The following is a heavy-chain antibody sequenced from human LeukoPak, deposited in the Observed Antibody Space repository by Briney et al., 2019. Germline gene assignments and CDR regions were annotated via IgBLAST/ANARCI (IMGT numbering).Heavy chain of an antibody. CDR1: GYTFTYYY. D-gene: IGHD4-17*01. CDR3: ARGYGDPPDY. Sequence: ASVKVSCKTSGYTFTYYYIHWVRQAPGQGLEWMGWINPNNGGTNCVQKFQGRVTMTRDTSISTAYMEVSSLRSDDTAAYYCARGYGDPPDYWGQGTLVTVSS. CDR2: INPNNGGT. V-gene: IGHV1-2*02. J-gene: IGHJ4*02.